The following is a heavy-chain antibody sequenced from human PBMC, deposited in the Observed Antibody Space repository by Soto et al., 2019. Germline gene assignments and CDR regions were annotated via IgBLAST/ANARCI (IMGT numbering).Heavy chain of an antibody. V-gene: IGHV5-51*01. CDR2: IYPGDSDT. J-gene: IGHJ6*02. CDR3: ARQNIVVVPAASPLYYYYGMEV. CDR1: GYSFTSYW. Sequence: PGESLKISCKGSGYSFTSYWIGWVRQMPGKGLEWMGIIYPGDSDTRYSPSFQGQVTISADKSISTAYLQWSSLKASDTAMYYCARQNIVVVPAASPLYYYYGMEVWGQGTTVTVSS. D-gene: IGHD2-2*01.